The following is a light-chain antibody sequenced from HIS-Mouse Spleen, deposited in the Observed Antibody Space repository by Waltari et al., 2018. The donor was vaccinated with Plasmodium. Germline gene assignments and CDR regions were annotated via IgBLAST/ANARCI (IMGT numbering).Light chain of an antibody. Sequence: SHELTQPPSVSVSPGQTASITCSGDALPKNYAYWYQQKSGQAPVLVIYEDSKRPSGIPERFSGSSSGTMATLTISGAQVEDEADYYCYSTDSSGNHRVFGGGTKLTVL. V-gene: IGLV3-10*01. J-gene: IGLJ3*02. CDR1: ALPKNY. CDR3: YSTDSSGNHRV. CDR2: EDS.